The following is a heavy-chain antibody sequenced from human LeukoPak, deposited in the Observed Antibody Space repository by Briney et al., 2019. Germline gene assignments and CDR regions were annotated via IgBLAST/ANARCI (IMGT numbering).Heavy chain of an antibody. J-gene: IGHJ3*01. CDR2: ISYDGSSK. D-gene: IGHD3-3*01. Sequence: GRSLRLSCAASGFTFSGYGMHWVRQAPGKGPEWVAAISYDGSSKYSADTVKGRFTISRDNPKNTLYLQMNSLRAEDTAVYYCAKDSSITIFGVVIPDAFDAWGQGTMVTVSS. CDR1: GFTFSGYG. V-gene: IGHV3-30*18. CDR3: AKDSSITIFGVVIPDAFDA.